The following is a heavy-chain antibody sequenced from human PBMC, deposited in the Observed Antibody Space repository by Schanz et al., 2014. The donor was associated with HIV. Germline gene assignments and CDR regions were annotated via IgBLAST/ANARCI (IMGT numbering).Heavy chain of an antibody. Sequence: EVQLLESGGGLVQPGGSLRLSCAASGFTFSSYAMSWVRQAPGKGLEWVSAISGSGGSTYYVDSVKGRFTISRDNSKNTLYLQMNSLRAEDTAVYYCAKDEGGGYYYYGMDVWGQGTTVTVSS. J-gene: IGHJ6*02. CDR2: ISGSGGST. V-gene: IGHV3-23*01. CDR3: AKDEGGGYYYYGMDV. CDR1: GFTFSSYA. D-gene: IGHD3-16*01.